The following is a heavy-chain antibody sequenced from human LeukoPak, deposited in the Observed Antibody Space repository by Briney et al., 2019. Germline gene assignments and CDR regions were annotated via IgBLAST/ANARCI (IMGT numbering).Heavy chain of an antibody. CDR2: INPNSGGT. D-gene: IGHD3-9*01. CDR1: GYTFTGYY. Sequence: ASVKVSCKASGYTFTGYYMHWVRQAPGQGLEWMGWINPNSGGTNYAQKFQGRVTMTRDTSISTAYMELSRLRSDDTAVYYCAREKRFFDWLWSGINGLDYWGQGTLVTVSS. CDR3: AREKRFFDWLWSGINGLDY. V-gene: IGHV1-2*02. J-gene: IGHJ4*02.